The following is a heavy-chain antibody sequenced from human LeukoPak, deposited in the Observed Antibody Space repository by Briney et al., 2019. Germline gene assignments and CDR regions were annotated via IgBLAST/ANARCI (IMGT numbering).Heavy chain of an antibody. CDR2: LKSKTAGGTT. Sequence: WGSLRLSCAASGFSFTNAWMAWVRQAPGKGLEWVGHLKSKTAGGTTDYAAPVKARFTISGDDSKNTLYLQMNSLRTEDTAVYYCTTGNYWGQGTLVTVSS. CDR3: TTGNY. J-gene: IGHJ4*02. V-gene: IGHV3-15*01. CDR1: GFSFTNAW.